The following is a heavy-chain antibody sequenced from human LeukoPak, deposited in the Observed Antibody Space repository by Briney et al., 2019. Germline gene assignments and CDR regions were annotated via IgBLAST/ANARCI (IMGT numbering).Heavy chain of an antibody. Sequence: SETLSLTCTVSGASISSYYWSWIRQSPGKGLEWIGYIYYSGRTNYNPSLKSRVTISVDTSKNQFPLKLTSATAADTAVYYCAVYSGSYQDWGQGTLVTVSS. J-gene: IGHJ4*02. CDR1: GASISSYY. D-gene: IGHD1-26*01. CDR2: IYYSGRT. CDR3: AVYSGSYQD. V-gene: IGHV4-59*01.